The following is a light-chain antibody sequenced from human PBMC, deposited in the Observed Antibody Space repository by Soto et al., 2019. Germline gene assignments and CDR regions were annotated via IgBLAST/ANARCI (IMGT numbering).Light chain of an antibody. CDR3: QQYNNWPPT. Sequence: ETVMTQSPATLSVSPGERATLSCRAGQSLSTNLAWYQQKPGQAPRLLISGVSTRATGIPARFSGSGSGTYFTLIISSLQSEDSAVYYCQQYNNWPPTFGQGTKVDIK. CDR1: QSLSTN. V-gene: IGKV3-15*01. J-gene: IGKJ1*01. CDR2: GVS.